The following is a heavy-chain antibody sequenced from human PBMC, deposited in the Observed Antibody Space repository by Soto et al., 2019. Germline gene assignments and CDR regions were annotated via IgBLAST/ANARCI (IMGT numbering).Heavy chain of an antibody. V-gene: IGHV3-15*07. Sequence: EVQVVESGGGLVEPGGSLRLSCAASGFTLSDAWMHWVRQPPGKGLQWVGRVKRNSDGGTSDYAAPVKGRFSISRDDSTNTLYLHMHNLIPDDTGMYFCVTYQVVQWGRVTLVTVSP. CDR2: VKRNSDGGTS. CDR3: VTYQVVQ. CDR1: GFTLSDAW. D-gene: IGHD2-2*01. J-gene: IGHJ4*02.